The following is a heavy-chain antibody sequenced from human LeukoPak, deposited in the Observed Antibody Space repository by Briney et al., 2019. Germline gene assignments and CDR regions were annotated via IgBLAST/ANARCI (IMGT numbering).Heavy chain of an antibody. CDR3: ARAGEFKVATR. CDR1: GGSMSSYW. D-gene: IGHD1-26*01. V-gene: IGHV4-4*02. J-gene: IGHJ4*02. Sequence: SGTLSLTCAVSGGSMSSYWWSWLRQPPEKGLEWIGEIFHSGITSYNPSLKSRVTMSVDTSENEFSLKLTSVTAADTAVYYCARAGEFKVATRWGQGTLVTVSS. CDR2: IFHSGIT.